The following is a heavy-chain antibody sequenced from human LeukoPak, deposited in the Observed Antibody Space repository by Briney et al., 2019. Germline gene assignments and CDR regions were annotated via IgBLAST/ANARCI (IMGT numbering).Heavy chain of an antibody. Sequence: GGSLRLSCAASGFTFSSYDMHWVRQAIGKGMEWVSAIGTAGDTYYPGSVKGRFTISRENAKNSLYLQMNSLRAGDTAVYYCARDAGGYYYGSGQGAFDIWGQGTMVTVSS. CDR1: GFTFSSYD. J-gene: IGHJ3*02. V-gene: IGHV3-13*01. CDR2: IGTAGDT. CDR3: ARDAGGYYYGSGQGAFDI. D-gene: IGHD3-10*01.